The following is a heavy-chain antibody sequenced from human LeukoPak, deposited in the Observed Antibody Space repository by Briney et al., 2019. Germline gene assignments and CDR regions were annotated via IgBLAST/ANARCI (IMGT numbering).Heavy chain of an antibody. J-gene: IGHJ6*03. CDR1: GFTFDDYG. D-gene: IGHD6-19*01. CDR2: INWNGGST. V-gene: IGHV3-20*04. CDR3: ARDQGIAVAVTYMDV. Sequence: PGGSLRLSCAASGFTFDDYGMSWVRQAPGKGLEWVSGINWNGGSTGYADSVKGRFTISRDNAKNSLYLQMNSLRAEDTALYYCARDQGIAVAVTYMDVWGKGTTVTVSS.